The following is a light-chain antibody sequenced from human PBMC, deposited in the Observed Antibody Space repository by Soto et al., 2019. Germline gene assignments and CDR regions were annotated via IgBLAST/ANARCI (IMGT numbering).Light chain of an antibody. J-gene: IGLJ1*01. CDR1: TSDIGAYNY. V-gene: IGLV2-8*01. Sequence: QSALTQPPSASGSPGQSVTISCTGTTSDIGAYNYVSWCQQRPGKAPKLIIYEVTRRPSGVPDRIFGSKSYTTASLTVSGLQAEDEADYYCSSFAGTNSFVFGTGTKLTVL. CDR2: EVT. CDR3: SSFAGTNSFV.